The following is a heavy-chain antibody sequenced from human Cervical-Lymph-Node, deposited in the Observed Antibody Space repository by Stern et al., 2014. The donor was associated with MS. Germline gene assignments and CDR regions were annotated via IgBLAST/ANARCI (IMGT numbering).Heavy chain of an antibody. V-gene: IGHV1-69*06. CDR3: ASSLVSSGH. CDR2: VIPFLNTA. Sequence: VQLVESGAEVKKPVSSVKVSCKASGGTFTTHPITWVRQAPGQGLEWMGGVIPFLNTANYAQKFQGRITITADKSTGTTNMEISSLRSNDTAVYYCASSLVSSGHWGQGTLVIVS. D-gene: IGHD5-12*01. CDR1: GGTFTTHP. J-gene: IGHJ4*02.